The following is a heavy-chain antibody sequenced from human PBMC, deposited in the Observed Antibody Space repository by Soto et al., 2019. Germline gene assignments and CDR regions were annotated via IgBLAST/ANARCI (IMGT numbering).Heavy chain of an antibody. J-gene: IGHJ1*01. D-gene: IGHD1-26*01. CDR1: GLTFSSYG. CDR3: ARDSGSDHFQH. Sequence: PGGSLRLSCPASGLTFSSYGMHWVRQAPGKGLEWVAVIWYDGSNKYYADSVKGRFTISRDNSKNTLYLQMNSLRAEDTAVYYCARDSGSDHFQHWGQGTLVTVSS. CDR2: IWYDGSNK. V-gene: IGHV3-33*01.